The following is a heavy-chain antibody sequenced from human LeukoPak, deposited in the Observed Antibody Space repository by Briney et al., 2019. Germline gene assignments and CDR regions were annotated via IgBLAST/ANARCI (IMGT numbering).Heavy chain of an antibody. J-gene: IGHJ4*02. CDR2: IYYSGST. CDR3: VRDQGGYGDFDY. D-gene: IGHD4-17*01. V-gene: IGHV4-30-4*01. Sequence: SETLSHTCTVSGGSISSGDYYWSWIRQPPGKGLEWIGYIYYSGSTYYSPSLKSRVAISVDTSKNQFSLNLTSVTAADTAVYYCVRDQGGYGDFDYWGQGTLVTVSS. CDR1: GGSISSGDYY.